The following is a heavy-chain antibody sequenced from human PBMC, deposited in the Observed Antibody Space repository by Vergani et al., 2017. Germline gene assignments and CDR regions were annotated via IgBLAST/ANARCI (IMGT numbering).Heavy chain of an antibody. D-gene: IGHD3-10*01. J-gene: IGHJ6*02. Sequence: QVQLVESGGGVVQPGRSLRLSCAASGFTFSSYGMHWVRQAPGKGLEWVAVISYDGSNKYYADSVKGRFTISRDNSKNTLYLQMNSLRAEDTAVYYCARVPVRGVITPAIYYYYYGMDVWGQGTTVTVSS. CDR1: GFTFSSYG. CDR3: ARVPVRGVITPAIYYYYYGMDV. V-gene: IGHV3-30*03. CDR2: ISYDGSNK.